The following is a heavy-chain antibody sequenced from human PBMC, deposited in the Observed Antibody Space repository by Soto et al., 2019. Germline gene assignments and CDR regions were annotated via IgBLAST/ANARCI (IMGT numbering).Heavy chain of an antibody. J-gene: IGHJ3*02. CDR2: IDSDGSSA. V-gene: IGHV3-74*01. Sequence: EVQLVESGGGLVQPGGSLRLSCAASGFTFSRYWIHWVRQAPGKGLVWVSRIDSDGSSATYADSVKGRFTISRDNAKNTLYLQMNSLRAEDTAVYYCARGGDYHGYDIWGQGTMVTVSS. D-gene: IGHD2-21*02. CDR3: ARGGDYHGYDI. CDR1: GFTFSRYW.